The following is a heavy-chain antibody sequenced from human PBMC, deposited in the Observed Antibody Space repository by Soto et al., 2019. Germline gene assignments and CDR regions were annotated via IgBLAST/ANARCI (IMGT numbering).Heavy chain of an antibody. CDR3: AKDQASGQGSFDS. CDR2: ISYDGSNQ. CDR1: GFTFNLYG. V-gene: IGHV3-30*18. Sequence: VKLVESGGGVVQPGGSLRLSCAASGFTFNLYGMHWVRQAPDKGLEWVALISYDGSNQYYADSVKGRFTISRDNSNNTLFLQMNSLRADDTAVYYCAKDQASGQGSFDSWGQGTLVTVSS. J-gene: IGHJ4*02.